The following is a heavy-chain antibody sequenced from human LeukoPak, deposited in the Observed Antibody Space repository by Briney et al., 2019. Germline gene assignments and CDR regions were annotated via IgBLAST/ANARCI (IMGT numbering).Heavy chain of an antibody. V-gene: IGHV4-39*01. CDR1: GDFVRYNHFD. J-gene: IGHJ3*02. D-gene: IGHD6-13*01. CDR3: ARLWSSFDSLDT. CDR2: IYYSGIT. Sequence: PSETLPHTFTVSGDFVRYNHFDWGWIRQSPGKGLEWIGIIYYSGITYYNPSLKSRVIMAVDTSKDQFSLQLNSVSAADTAVYYRARLWSSFDSLDTWGQGKMVTVSS.